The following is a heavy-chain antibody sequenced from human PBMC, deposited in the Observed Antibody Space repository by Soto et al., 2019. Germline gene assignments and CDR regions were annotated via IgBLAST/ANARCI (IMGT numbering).Heavy chain of an antibody. CDR1: GYTFTSYA. V-gene: IGHV1-3*01. CDR2: FDPEDGHT. D-gene: IGHD2-2*01. J-gene: IGHJ5*02. Sequence: ASVKVSCKASGYTFTSYAMHWVRQAPGQRLEWMGWFDPEDGHTIYSQKFQGRVTMTKDTSTDTAYMELSSLRSEDTAVYYCATYCSSTSCYWFDPWGQGTLVTVSS. CDR3: ATYCSSTSCYWFDP.